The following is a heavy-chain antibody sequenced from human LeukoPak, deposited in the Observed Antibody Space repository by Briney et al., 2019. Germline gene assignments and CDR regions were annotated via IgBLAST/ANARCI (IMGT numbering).Heavy chain of an antibody. Sequence: PSETLSLTCAVYGGSFRGYYWSWIRQPPGKGLERIGEINHSGSTNYNPSLKSRVTISVDTSKNQFPLKLSSVTAADTAVYYCAREEGYCSSTSCYGWGQGTLVTVSS. CDR3: AREEGYCSSTSCYG. CDR1: GGSFRGYY. CDR2: INHSGST. J-gene: IGHJ4*02. D-gene: IGHD2-2*01. V-gene: IGHV4-34*01.